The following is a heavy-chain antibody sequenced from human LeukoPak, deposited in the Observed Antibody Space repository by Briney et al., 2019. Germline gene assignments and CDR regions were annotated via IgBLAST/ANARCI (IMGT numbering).Heavy chain of an antibody. J-gene: IGHJ4*02. D-gene: IGHD6-13*01. CDR3: ARERGMRSWYSY. V-gene: IGHV4-34*01. CDR2: INHSGST. CDR1: GGSFSGYY. Sequence: PSETLSLTCAVYGGSFSGYYWSWIRQPPGKGLEWIGEINHSGSTNYNPSLKSRVTISVDTSKNQFSLKLSSVTAADTAVYYCARERGMRSWYSYWGQGTLVTVSS.